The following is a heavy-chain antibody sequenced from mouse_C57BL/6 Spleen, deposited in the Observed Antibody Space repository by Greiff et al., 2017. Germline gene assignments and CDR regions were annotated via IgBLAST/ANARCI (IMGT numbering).Heavy chain of an antibody. CDR1: GFTFSDYG. V-gene: IGHV5-15*04. J-gene: IGHJ1*03. Sequence: EVMLVESGGGLVQPGGSLKLSCAASGFTFSDYGMAWVRQAPRKGPEWVAFISNLAYSIYYADTVTGRFTISRENAKNTLYLEMSSLRSEDTAMYYCARHTGSSWYFDVWGTGTTVTVSS. D-gene: IGHD4-1*01. CDR3: ARHTGSSWYFDV. CDR2: ISNLAYSI.